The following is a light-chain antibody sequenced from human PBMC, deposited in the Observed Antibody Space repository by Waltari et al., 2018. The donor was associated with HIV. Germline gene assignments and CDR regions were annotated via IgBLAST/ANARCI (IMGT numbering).Light chain of an antibody. CDR2: DAS. V-gene: IGKV1-33*01. CDR3: QQYDNLPFT. CDR1: QDISNY. J-gene: IGKJ3*01. Sequence: DIQMTQSPYSLSASVGDRATITCQASQDISNYLNCYQQKPGKAPKLLIYDASNLETGVPASFSGSGSGTDFTFTISSLQPEDIAAYYCQQYDNLPFTFGPGTKVDIK.